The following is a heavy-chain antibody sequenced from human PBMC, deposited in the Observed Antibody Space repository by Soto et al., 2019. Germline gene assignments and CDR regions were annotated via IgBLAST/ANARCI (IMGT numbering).Heavy chain of an antibody. CDR1: GGSISSYY. Sequence: QVQLQESGPGLVKPSETLSLTCTVSGGSISSYYWSWIRQPPGKGLEWIGYIYYSGSTNYNPSLKSRVTISVDTSKNQFSLKLSSVTAADTAVYYCARRVGDYYFDYWGQGTLVTVSS. CDR3: ARRVGDYYFDY. V-gene: IGHV4-59*08. D-gene: IGHD4-17*01. J-gene: IGHJ4*02. CDR2: IYYSGST.